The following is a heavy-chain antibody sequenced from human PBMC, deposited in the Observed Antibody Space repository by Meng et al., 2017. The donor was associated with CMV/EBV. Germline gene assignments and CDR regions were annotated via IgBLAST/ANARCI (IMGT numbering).Heavy chain of an antibody. CDR2: INSGGSST. V-gene: IGHV3-74*01. D-gene: IGHD6-13*01. CDR1: GFTFSSYW. CDR3: ARDSSSWYSRDYYYYGMDV. Sequence: GGSLRLSCAASGFTFSSYWMHWVRQAPGKGLVWVSRINSGGSSTSYADSVKGRFTISRDNAKNTLYLQMNSLRAEDTAVYYCARDSSSWYSRDYYYYGMDVWGQGTTVTVSS. J-gene: IGHJ6*02.